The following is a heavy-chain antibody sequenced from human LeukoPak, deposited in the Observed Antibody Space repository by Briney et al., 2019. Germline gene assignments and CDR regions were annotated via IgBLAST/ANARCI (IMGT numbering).Heavy chain of an antibody. Sequence: GASVKVSCKVSGYTLTELSMHWVRQAPGKGLEWVAFIRYDGSNKYYADSVKGRFTISRDSSKNTLYLQMNSLRAEDTAVYYCAKDGNEGFVVVPAAIAYWGQGTLVTVSS. CDR2: IRYDGSNK. D-gene: IGHD2-2*01. V-gene: IGHV3-30*02. J-gene: IGHJ4*02. CDR3: AKDGNEGFVVVPAAIAY. CDR1: GYTLTELS.